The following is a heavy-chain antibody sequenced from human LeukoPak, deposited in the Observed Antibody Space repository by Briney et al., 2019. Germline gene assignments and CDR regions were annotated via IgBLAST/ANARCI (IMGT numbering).Heavy chain of an antibody. CDR3: ARDGYSSSWYSGEYYYYGMDV. J-gene: IGHJ6*02. V-gene: IGHV4-59*01. CDR1: GGSISSYY. Sequence: PSASLSHTCTVSGGSISSYYWSWIRQPPGKGLEWIGYIYYSGSTNYNPSLKSRVTISVDTSKNQFSLKLSSVTAADTAVYYCARDGYSSSWYSGEYYYYGMDVWGQGTTVTVSS. D-gene: IGHD6-13*01. CDR2: IYYSGST.